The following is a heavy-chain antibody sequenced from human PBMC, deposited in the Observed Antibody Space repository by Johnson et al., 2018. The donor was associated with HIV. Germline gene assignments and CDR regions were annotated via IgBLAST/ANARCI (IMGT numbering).Heavy chain of an antibody. D-gene: IGHD3-10*01. V-gene: IGHV3-30-3*01. J-gene: IGHJ3*02. Sequence: QVQLVESGGGLAKPAWSPRLSCAASQFTFSSYAMHWVRQAPGKGLEWVAVISYDGSNKYYTDSVKGRFTISRDNSKNTLYLQMNSLRAEDTAVYYCARAQGDRGAYDAFDIWGQGTMVTISS. CDR3: ARAQGDRGAYDAFDI. CDR2: ISYDGSNK. CDR1: QFTFSSYA.